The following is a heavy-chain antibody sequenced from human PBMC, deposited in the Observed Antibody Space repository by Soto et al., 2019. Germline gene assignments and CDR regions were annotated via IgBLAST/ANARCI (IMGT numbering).Heavy chain of an antibody. CDR1: GFTFGDYA. D-gene: IGHD2-2*01. CDR3: TRDRLLDYYYYYYMDV. V-gene: IGHV3-49*03. Sequence: GGSLRLSCTASGFTFGDYAMSWFRQAPGKGLEWVGFIRSKAYGGTTEYAASVKGRFTISRDDSKSIAYLQMNSLKTEDTAVYYCTRDRLLDYYYYYYMDVWGKGTTVTVSS. J-gene: IGHJ6*03. CDR2: IRSKAYGGTT.